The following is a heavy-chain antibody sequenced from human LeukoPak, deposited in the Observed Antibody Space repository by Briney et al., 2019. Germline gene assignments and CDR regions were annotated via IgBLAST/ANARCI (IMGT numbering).Heavy chain of an antibody. Sequence: PGGSLRLSCAASGFTFSSYAMSWVRQAPGKGLEWVSAIGGSGGSTYYADSVKRRFTISRDNSKNTLYLQMNRLRAEDTAVYYCAKPINYYYDSSGYYLFPGFDYWGQGTLVTVSS. CDR2: IGGSGGST. CDR3: AKPINYYYDSSGYYLFPGFDY. CDR1: GFTFSSYA. D-gene: IGHD3-22*01. V-gene: IGHV3-23*01. J-gene: IGHJ4*02.